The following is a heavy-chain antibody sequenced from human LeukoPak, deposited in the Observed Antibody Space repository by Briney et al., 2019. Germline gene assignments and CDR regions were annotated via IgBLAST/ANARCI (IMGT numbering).Heavy chain of an antibody. J-gene: IGHJ4*02. CDR2: ITWNSDDM. D-gene: IGHD1-1*01. V-gene: IGHV3-9*01. Sequence: QAGRSLRLSCAASGFSFEAYGMYWVRQAPGKGLGWVSGITWNSDDMAYADSVKGRFTISRDNAKNCLYLQMNSLTVEDTALYYCTRVTSWRTGFDYWGQGTLVTVSS. CDR1: GFSFEAYG. CDR3: TRVTSWRTGFDY.